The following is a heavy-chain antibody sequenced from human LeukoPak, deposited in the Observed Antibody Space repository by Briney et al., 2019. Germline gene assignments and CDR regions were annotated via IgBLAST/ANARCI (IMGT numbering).Heavy chain of an antibody. Sequence: SVKVSCKASGGTFSSYASSGVRQAPGQGLEWMGGIIPIFGTANYAQKFQGRVTITTDESTSTAYMELSSLRSEDTAVYYCASSILGAYYFDYWGQGTLVTVSS. V-gene: IGHV1-69*05. CDR2: IIPIFGTA. J-gene: IGHJ4*02. CDR3: ASSILGAYYFDY. CDR1: GGTFSSYA.